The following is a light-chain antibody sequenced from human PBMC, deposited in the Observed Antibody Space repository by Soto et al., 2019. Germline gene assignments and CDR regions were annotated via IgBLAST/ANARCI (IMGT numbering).Light chain of an antibody. CDR3: SSYTSSNTQV. J-gene: IGLJ2*01. Sequence: QSALTQPASVSGSPGQSITISCTGTSSDVGGYNFVSWYQQHPGKAPKLMIFDVSIRPSGISHRFSGSKSGNTASLIISGLQTEDEADYYGSSYTSSNTQVFGGGTKLTVL. CDR2: DVS. CDR1: SSDVGGYNF. V-gene: IGLV2-14*01.